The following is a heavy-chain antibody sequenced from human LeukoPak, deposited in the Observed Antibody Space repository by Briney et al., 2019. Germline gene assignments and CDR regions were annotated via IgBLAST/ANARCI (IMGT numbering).Heavy chain of an antibody. CDR2: IQAKAYGGAT. CDR3: TRAPHPRCSSSGCYLDY. V-gene: IGHV3-49*04. D-gene: IGHD2-2*01. CDR1: GFTFGDYA. J-gene: IGHJ4*02. Sequence: GGSLRLSCSTSGFTFGDYAMSWVRQAPGKGLEWVGFIQAKAYGGATKYAASVNGRFSLSRDASQSTANLQMNHLKTEDTAVYYCTRAPHPRCSSSGCYLDYWGQGTLVTVSS.